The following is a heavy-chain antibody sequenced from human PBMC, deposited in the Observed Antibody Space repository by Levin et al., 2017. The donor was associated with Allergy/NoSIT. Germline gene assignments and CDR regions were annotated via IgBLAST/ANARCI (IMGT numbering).Heavy chain of an antibody. CDR2: LSYDGSHE. V-gene: IGHV3-30-3*01. J-gene: IGHJ3*02. Sequence: GGSLRLSCAASGFNFSTYAIHWVRQAPGKGLEWVAVLSYDGSHEYYADSVQGRSTISRDNSKNTLFLQVNSLRAEDTAVYYCARELSTWAQGSHAFDIWGQGTMVIVSS. CDR1: GFNFSTYA. D-gene: IGHD2/OR15-2a*01. CDR3: ARELSTWAQGSHAFDI.